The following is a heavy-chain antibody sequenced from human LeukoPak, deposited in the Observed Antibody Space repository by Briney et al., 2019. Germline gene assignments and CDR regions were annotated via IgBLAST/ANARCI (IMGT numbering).Heavy chain of an antibody. CDR3: ARGQAHDYGDLYYFDY. CDR1: GFTFRSYA. Sequence: GGSLRLSCAASGFTFRSYAIHWVRQAPGKGLKWVAVISYDGSDKYYADSVKGRFTISRDNSKNTVYLQMNSLRAEDTAVYYCARGQAHDYGDLYYFDYWGQGTLVTVSS. D-gene: IGHD4-17*01. J-gene: IGHJ4*02. V-gene: IGHV3-30*04. CDR2: ISYDGSDK.